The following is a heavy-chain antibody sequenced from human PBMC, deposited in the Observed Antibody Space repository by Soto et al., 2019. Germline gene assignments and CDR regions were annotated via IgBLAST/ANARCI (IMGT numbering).Heavy chain of an antibody. CDR1: GFTFSSYA. D-gene: IGHD2-2*01. V-gene: IGHV3-23*01. CDR3: AKDRCSRTSCYLDY. CDR2: ISGSDTGT. Sequence: VPLLESGGGLVQPGGSLRLSCAASGFTFSSYAMSWVRQAPGKGLEWVSAISGSDTGTYYADSVKGRFTISRDNSKNTLFLQMNSLRSEDTAVYYCAKDRCSRTSCYLDYWGQGTLVTVSS. J-gene: IGHJ4*02.